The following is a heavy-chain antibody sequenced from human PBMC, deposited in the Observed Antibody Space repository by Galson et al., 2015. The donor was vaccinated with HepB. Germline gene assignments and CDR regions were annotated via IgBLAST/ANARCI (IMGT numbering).Heavy chain of an antibody. V-gene: IGHV1-24*01. CDR3: GARRFGKLYFDY. CDR2: FDLEVGDT. J-gene: IGHJ4*02. Sequence: SVKVSCKVSGYKFGDLSIHWVRQAPGKGLEWMGGFDLEVGDTFYGQSFQGRVTMIEDTSTDTAYMELSSLTYEDTAVYFCGARRFGKLYFDYWGQGTQATVSS. CDR1: GYKFGDLS. D-gene: IGHD3-10*01.